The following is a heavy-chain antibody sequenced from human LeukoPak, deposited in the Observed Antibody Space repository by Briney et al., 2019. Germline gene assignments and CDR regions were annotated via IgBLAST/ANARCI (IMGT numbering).Heavy chain of an antibody. CDR1: GGSFSGYY. V-gene: IGHV4-34*01. CDR2: INHSGST. J-gene: IGHJ6*02. CDR3: ARGSGHLYYYCGMDV. Sequence: SETLSLTCAVYGGSFSGYYWSWIRQPPGKGLEWIGEINHSGSTNYNPSLKSRVTISVDTSKNQFSLKLSSVTAADTAVYYCARGSGHLYYYCGMDVWGQGTTVTVSS.